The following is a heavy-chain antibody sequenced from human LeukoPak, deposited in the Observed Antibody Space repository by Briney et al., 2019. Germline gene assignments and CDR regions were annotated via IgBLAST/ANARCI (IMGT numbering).Heavy chain of an antibody. CDR1: GGSINSY. Sequence: SETLSLTCTVSGGSINSYWSWIRQPAGKGLEWIGRISGSGTITYNPALQSRLSISIDTSKNQFSLKLMSVTAADTAVYYCARGRAGRGYSYVIYYYYYMDVWGKGTTVTASS. J-gene: IGHJ6*03. CDR3: ARGRAGRGYSYVIYYYYYMDV. CDR2: ISGSGTI. V-gene: IGHV4-4*07. D-gene: IGHD5-18*01.